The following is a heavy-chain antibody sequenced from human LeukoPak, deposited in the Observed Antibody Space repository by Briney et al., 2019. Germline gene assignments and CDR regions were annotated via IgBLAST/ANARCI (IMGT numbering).Heavy chain of an antibody. CDR2: INPNSGGT. CDR1: GYTFTGYY. Sequence: GASVKVSCKASGYTFTGYYMHWVRQAPGQRLEWMGWINPNSGGTNYAQKFQGRVTMTRDTSISTAYMELSRLRSDDTAVYYCAREGRYCSSTSCYVNWFDPWGQGTLVTVSS. J-gene: IGHJ5*02. V-gene: IGHV1-2*02. CDR3: AREGRYCSSTSCYVNWFDP. D-gene: IGHD2-2*01.